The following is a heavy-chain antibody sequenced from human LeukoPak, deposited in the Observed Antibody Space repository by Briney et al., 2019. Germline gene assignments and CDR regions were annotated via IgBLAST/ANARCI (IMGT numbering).Heavy chain of an antibody. J-gene: IGHJ4*02. D-gene: IGHD3-22*01. V-gene: IGHV4-59*01. CDR1: GGSISSYY. Sequence: SETLSLTCTVSGGSISSYYWSWIRQPPGKGLEWIGYIYYSGSTNYNPSLKSRVTISVDTSKNQLSLKLSSVTAADTAVYYCARVYDSSGYLYYFDYWGQGTLVTVSS. CDR3: ARVYDSSGYLYYFDY. CDR2: IYYSGST.